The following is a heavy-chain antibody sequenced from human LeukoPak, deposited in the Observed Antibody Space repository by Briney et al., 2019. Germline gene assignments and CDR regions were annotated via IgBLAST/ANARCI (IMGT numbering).Heavy chain of an antibody. CDR3: ASLASGYSGSYLFDY. CDR1: GGTFSSYA. V-gene: IGHV1-69*13. J-gene: IGHJ4*02. Sequence: ASVKVSCKASGGTFSSYAISWVRQAPGQGLEWMGGTIPIFGTANYAQKFQGRVTIPADESTSTAYMELSSLRSEDTAVYYCASLASGYSGSYLFDYWGQGTLVTVS. D-gene: IGHD1-26*01. CDR2: TIPIFGTA.